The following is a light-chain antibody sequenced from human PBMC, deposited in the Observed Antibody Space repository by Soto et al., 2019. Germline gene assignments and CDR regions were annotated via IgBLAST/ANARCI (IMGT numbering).Light chain of an antibody. CDR2: EVS. CDR3: SSYGSTSSRYV. CDR1: SSDVGGYHY. V-gene: IGLV2-14*01. J-gene: IGLJ1*01. Sequence: QSALTQPASVSGSPGQSITISCTGTSSDVGGYHYVSWYQHHPGKAPKLMIYEVSNRPSGVSNRFSGSKSGNTASLTISGLRAEDEADYFCSSYGSTSSRYVFGTGTKLTVL.